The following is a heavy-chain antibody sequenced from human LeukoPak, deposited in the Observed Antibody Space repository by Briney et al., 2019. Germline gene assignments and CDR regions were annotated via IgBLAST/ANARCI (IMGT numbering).Heavy chain of an antibody. CDR3: ARGRSILGYCSSTSCYANWFDP. J-gene: IGHJ5*02. CDR2: MNPNSGNT. V-gene: IGHV1-8*03. D-gene: IGHD2-2*01. CDR1: GYTFTSYD. Sequence: ASVKVSCKASGYTFTSYDINWVRQATGQGLEWMGWMNPNSGNTGYAQKFQGRVTITRNTSISTAYMELSSLRSEDTAVYYCARGRSILGYCSSTSCYANWFDPWGQGTLVTVSS.